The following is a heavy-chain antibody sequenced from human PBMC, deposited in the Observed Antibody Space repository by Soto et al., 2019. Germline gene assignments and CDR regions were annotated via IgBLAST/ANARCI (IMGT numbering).Heavy chain of an antibody. CDR3: AKIRPPTGRDCLRISCSHYYDYGLHV. CDR1: GGTFSDFA. V-gene: IGHV1-69*12. CDR2: IIPIFGTT. Sequence: QVQLVQSGAEAKKPGSAVKVSCQASGGTFSDFAISWVRQAPGHGLEWMGGIIPIFGTTNYAEKFQGRITLTADESKATAYMELSSLRSEDTAVYFCAKIRPPTGRDCLRISCSHYYDYGLHVWGQGTTVTVSS. J-gene: IGHJ6*02. D-gene: IGHD2-2*01.